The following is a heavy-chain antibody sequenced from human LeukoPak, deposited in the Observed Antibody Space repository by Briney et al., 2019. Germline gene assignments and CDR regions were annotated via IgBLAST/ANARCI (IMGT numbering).Heavy chain of an antibody. CDR2: IYPGDSDT. D-gene: IGHD3-10*01. CDR3: ARRSSGNFDY. J-gene: IGHJ4*02. Sequence: GGSLRLSCKGSGYSFTSYWIGWVRQMPGKGLESVGIIYPGDSDTRYSPSFQGQVTISADKSISTAYLQWSSLKASGTAMYYCARRSSGNFDYWGQGTLVTVSS. V-gene: IGHV5-51*01. CDR1: GYSFTSYW.